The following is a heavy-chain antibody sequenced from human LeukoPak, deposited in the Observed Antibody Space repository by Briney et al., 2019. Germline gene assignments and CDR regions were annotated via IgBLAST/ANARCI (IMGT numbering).Heavy chain of an antibody. J-gene: IGHJ5*02. D-gene: IGHD6-13*01. Sequence: ASVKVSCKASGYTCTSYGISWVRQAPGQGLEWMGWISAYNGNTNYAQKLQGRVTMTTDTSTGTAYMELRSLRSDDTAVYYCARVVEQQLVRGLDWFDPWGQGTLVTVSS. CDR1: GYTCTSYG. CDR2: ISAYNGNT. CDR3: ARVVEQQLVRGLDWFDP. V-gene: IGHV1-18*01.